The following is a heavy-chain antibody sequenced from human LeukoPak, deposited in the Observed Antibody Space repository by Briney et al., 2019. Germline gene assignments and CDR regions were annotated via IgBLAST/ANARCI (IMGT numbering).Heavy chain of an antibody. CDR1: GYTFTDYY. J-gene: IGHJ4*02. V-gene: IGHV1-2*06. Sequence: ASVKVSCKASGYTFTDYYVHWVRRAPGQGLEWMGRINPNSGSANYAQNFQGTVIMTRDTSITTAYMELTSLRSDDTALYYCARAPGKDCTGGSCYSLPYYWGQGTLVTVSS. CDR3: ARAPGKDCTGGSCYSLPYY. CDR2: INPNSGSA. D-gene: IGHD2-15*01.